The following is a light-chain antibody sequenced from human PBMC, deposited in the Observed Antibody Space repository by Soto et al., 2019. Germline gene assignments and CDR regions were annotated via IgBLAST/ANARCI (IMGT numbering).Light chain of an antibody. Sequence: DLRMTQSPSYVSASLGDRVTITCRATQGLMGSLAWYHQTPGKAPKLLISVTSRLQSGVPSRFSGSASGTDVTLTIDSLQPEDLATYYCQQGHDWPLTFGQGTRLEIK. CDR1: QGLMGS. J-gene: IGKJ5*01. CDR3: QQGHDWPLT. CDR2: VTS. V-gene: IGKV1-12*01.